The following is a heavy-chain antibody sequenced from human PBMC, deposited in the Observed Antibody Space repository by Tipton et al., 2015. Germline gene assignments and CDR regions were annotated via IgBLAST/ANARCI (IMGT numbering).Heavy chain of an antibody. CDR3: ARDTGVRYCTSTSCHWGGMDV. J-gene: IGHJ6*02. D-gene: IGHD2-2*01. CDR2: IYYSGST. CDR1: GGSISSGGYY. V-gene: IGHV4-31*03. Sequence: TLSLTCTVSGGSISSGGYYWSWIRQHPGKGLEWIGYIYYSGSTYYNPSLKSRVIISEDTSKNQFSLKLNSVTAADTAVYYCARDTGVRYCTSTSCHWGGMDVWGQGTTVTVS.